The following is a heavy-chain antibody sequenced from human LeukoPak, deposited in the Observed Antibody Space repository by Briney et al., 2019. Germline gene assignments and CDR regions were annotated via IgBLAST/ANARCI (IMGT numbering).Heavy chain of an antibody. D-gene: IGHD7-27*01. V-gene: IGHV3-23*01. CDR1: GFTFSSYA. CDR2: IVSSGDTT. Sequence: GGSLRLSCAASGFTFSSYAMSWVRQAPGKGLEWVSAIVSSGDTTYYADSVKGRFTISRDNSKNTLYLQMNSPRAEDTAVYYCAKDRELGILDYYYYMDVWGKGTTVTVSS. J-gene: IGHJ6*03. CDR3: AKDRELGILDYYYYMDV.